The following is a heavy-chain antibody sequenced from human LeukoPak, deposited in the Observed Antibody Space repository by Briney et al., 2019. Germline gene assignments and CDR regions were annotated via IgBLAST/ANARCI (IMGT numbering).Heavy chain of an antibody. CDR1: GGSFSGYY. D-gene: IGHD6-19*01. CDR2: INHSGST. Sequence: SETLSLTCAAYGGSFSGYYWSWIRQPPGKGLEWIGEINHSGSTNYNPSLKSRVTISVDTSKNQFSLKLSSVTAADTAVYYCARERYSSGPTLFDPWGQGTLVTVSS. CDR3: ARERYSSGPTLFDP. J-gene: IGHJ5*02. V-gene: IGHV4-34*01.